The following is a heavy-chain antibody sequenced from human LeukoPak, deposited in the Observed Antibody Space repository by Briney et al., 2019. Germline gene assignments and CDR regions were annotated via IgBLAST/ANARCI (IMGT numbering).Heavy chain of an antibody. CDR3: ARGPSTMPFDY. Sequence: GGSLRLSCAASGFTISSYWMSWVRQAPGKGLEWVANIKQDGSEKHYVDSVKGRFTISRDNAKNSLYLQMNSLRAEDTAVYYCARGPSTMPFDYWGQGTLVTVSS. CDR1: GFTISSYW. J-gene: IGHJ4*02. D-gene: IGHD2-2*01. CDR2: IKQDGSEK. V-gene: IGHV3-7*01.